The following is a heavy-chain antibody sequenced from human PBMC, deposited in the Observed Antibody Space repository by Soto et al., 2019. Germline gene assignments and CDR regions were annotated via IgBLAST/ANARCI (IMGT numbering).Heavy chain of an antibody. J-gene: IGHJ5*02. CDR3: ARHVARPKRYNWFAP. D-gene: IGHD2-21*01. CDR2: IYYSGST. V-gene: IGHV4-39*01. CDR1: GGSISSSSYY. Sequence: SETLSLTCTVSGGSISSSSYYWGWIRQPPGKGLEWIGSIYYSGSTYYNPSLKSRVTISVDTSKNQFSLKLSSVTAADTAVYYCARHVARPKRYNWFAPWGQGTLVTVSS.